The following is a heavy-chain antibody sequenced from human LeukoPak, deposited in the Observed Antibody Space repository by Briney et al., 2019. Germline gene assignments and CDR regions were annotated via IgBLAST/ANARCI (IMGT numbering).Heavy chain of an antibody. Sequence: ASVKVSCKVSGYTLTELSMHWVRQAPGKGLEWMGGFDPEDGETIYAQKFQGRVTMTEDTSTDTAYMELSSLRSEDTAVYYCATGRAAAVRRGYWGQGTLVTVSS. D-gene: IGHD6-13*01. V-gene: IGHV1-24*01. CDR1: GYTLTELS. J-gene: IGHJ4*02. CDR3: ATGRAAAVRRGY. CDR2: FDPEDGET.